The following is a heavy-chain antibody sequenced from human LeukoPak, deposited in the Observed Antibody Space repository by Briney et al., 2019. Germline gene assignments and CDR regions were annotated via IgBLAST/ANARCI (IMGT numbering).Heavy chain of an antibody. Sequence: GSLRLSCAASGFTFSSCGMHWVRQPPGKGLEWIGEIYHSGSTNYNPSLKSRVTISVDKSKNQFSLKLSSVTAADTAVYYCAGAYCGGDCYSGRTFDIWGQGTMVTVSS. V-gene: IGHV4-4*02. J-gene: IGHJ3*02. CDR3: AGAYCGGDCYSGRTFDI. D-gene: IGHD2-21*02. CDR2: IYHSGST. CDR1: GFTFSSCGM.